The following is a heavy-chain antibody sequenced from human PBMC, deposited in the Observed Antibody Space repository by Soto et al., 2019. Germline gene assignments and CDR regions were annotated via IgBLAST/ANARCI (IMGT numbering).Heavy chain of an antibody. Sequence: ASVKVSCKASGYTFTSYGISWVRQAPGQGLEWMGWISAYNGNTNYAQKLQGRVTMTTDTSTSTAYMELRSLRSDDTAVYYCARGVKDFWNGYPYYYYMDVWGKGTTVTVSS. D-gene: IGHD3-3*01. CDR2: ISAYNGNT. V-gene: IGHV1-18*01. CDR1: GYTFTSYG. CDR3: ARGVKDFWNGYPYYYYMDV. J-gene: IGHJ6*03.